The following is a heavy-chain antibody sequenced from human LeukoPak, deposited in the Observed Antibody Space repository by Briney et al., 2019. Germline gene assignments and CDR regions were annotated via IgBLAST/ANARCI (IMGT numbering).Heavy chain of an antibody. CDR1: GGTFSSDA. Sequence: WVKVSRKASGGTFSSDAISWVRQAPGQGVEWRGGIITIFGQANYAQKFQGRVTITADKSTSTAYMELSSLRTEDTAVYYGARYRVNYGSGSYSRFDYWGQGTLVTVSS. V-gene: IGHV1-69*06. CDR3: ARYRVNYGSGSYSRFDY. D-gene: IGHD3-10*01. J-gene: IGHJ4*02. CDR2: IITIFGQA.